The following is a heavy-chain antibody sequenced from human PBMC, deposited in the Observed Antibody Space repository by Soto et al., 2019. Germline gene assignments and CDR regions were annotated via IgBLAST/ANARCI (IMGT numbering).Heavy chain of an antibody. D-gene: IGHD2-15*01. CDR3: AKDRAFLGYCSGGSRHCLP. J-gene: IGHJ4*02. Sequence: GGSLRLSCAASGFTFSSYAMSWVRQAPGKGLEWVSAISGSGGSTYYADSVKGRFTISRDNSKNTLYVQRNSLRAGDTAVYYCAKDRAFLGYCSGGSRHCLPWGQGTLVTVSS. CDR1: GFTFSSYA. V-gene: IGHV3-23*01. CDR2: ISGSGGST.